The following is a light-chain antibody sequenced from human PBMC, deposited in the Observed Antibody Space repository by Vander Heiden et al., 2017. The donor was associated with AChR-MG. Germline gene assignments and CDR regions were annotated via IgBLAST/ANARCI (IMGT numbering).Light chain of an antibody. CDR1: QSLLHSNGNKY. J-gene: IGKJ3*01. CDR3: WQRLDTPYT. CDR2: LGS. Sequence: EIVMTQSPLSLSVTPGEPASISCKSGQSLLHSNGNKYLNWYLQKPGQSPQLLIYLGSNRASGVSDRFSGSGSGTDFTLKIRRVEADDVRVYYCWQRLDTPYTFGHGTKVDIK. V-gene: IGKV2-28*01.